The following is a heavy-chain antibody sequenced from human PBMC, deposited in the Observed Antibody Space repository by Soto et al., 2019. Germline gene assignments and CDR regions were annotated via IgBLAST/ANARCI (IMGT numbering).Heavy chain of an antibody. CDR1: GFTFSDYY. J-gene: IGHJ6*02. D-gene: IGHD6-13*01. Sequence: QVQLVESGGRLVKPGGSLRLSCVASGFTFSDYYMSWIRQAPGKGLEWVSYISNSGHAIYYADSVKGRFTVSRDNSNNSMSLQMDSLRADDTAIYYCARDARYASSSYGFDVWGQGTTVSVSS. V-gene: IGHV3-11*01. CDR3: ARDARYASSSYGFDV. CDR2: ISNSGHAI.